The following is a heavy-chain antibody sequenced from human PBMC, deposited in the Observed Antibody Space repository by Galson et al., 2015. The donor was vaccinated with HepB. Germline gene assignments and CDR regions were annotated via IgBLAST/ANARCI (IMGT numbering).Heavy chain of an antibody. V-gene: IGHV3-23*01. Sequence: SLRLSCAASGFTFSSYAMSWVRQAPGKGLEWVSAISGSGGSTYYADSVKGRFTISRDNSKNTLYLQMNSLRAEDTAVYYCANPIIAVAGTDYWGQGTLVTVSS. D-gene: IGHD6-19*01. CDR3: ANPIIAVAGTDY. CDR2: ISGSGGST. CDR1: GFTFSSYA. J-gene: IGHJ4*02.